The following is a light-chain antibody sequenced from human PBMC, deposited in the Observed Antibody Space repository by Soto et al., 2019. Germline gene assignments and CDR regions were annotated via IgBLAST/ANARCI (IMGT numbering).Light chain of an antibody. J-gene: IGLJ1*01. Sequence: QSALAQARSMXVSPGRPVTISCTGTSSDVGDYDYVSWYQQHPGKAPKLMIYDVSKRPSGVPDRFSGSKSGNTASLTISGIQAEDEADYYCCSYAGSYTYVFGSWTKVTV. CDR2: DVS. V-gene: IGLV2-11*01. CDR3: CSYAGSYTYV. CDR1: SSDVGDYDY.